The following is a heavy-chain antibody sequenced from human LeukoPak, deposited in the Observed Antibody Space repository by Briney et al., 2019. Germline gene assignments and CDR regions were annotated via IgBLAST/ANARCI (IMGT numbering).Heavy chain of an antibody. Sequence: ASVKVSCKASGYTFTGYYMHWVRQAPGQGLEWMGWINPNSGGTNYAQKFQGRVTMTRDTSISTAYMELSRLRSDDTAVYYCARALGAYSSSSSGFDPWGQGTLVTVSS. V-gene: IGHV1-2*02. CDR3: ARALGAYSSSSSGFDP. CDR1: GYTFTGYY. CDR2: INPNSGGT. D-gene: IGHD6-6*01. J-gene: IGHJ5*02.